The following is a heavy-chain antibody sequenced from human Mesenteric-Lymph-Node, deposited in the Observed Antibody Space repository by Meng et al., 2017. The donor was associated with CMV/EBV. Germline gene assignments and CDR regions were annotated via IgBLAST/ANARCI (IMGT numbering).Heavy chain of an antibody. J-gene: IGHJ4*02. CDR3: AKGYSGNYYAFDY. Sequence: ESLKISCAASGFNIDDYAMHLVRQPPGTRLEWVYLKNWDGATIYYVDSVKGRFTIPRDNSKNSLNLQMNSLRPEDTAVYYCAKGYSGNYYAFDYWGQGALVTVSS. D-gene: IGHD1-26*01. CDR2: KNWDGATI. CDR1: GFNIDDYA. V-gene: IGHV3-43D*03.